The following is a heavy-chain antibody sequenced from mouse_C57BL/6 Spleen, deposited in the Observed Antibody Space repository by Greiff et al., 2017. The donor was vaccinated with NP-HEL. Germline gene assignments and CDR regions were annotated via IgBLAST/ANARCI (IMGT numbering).Heavy chain of an antibody. V-gene: IGHV1-69*01. CDR2: IDPSDSYT. J-gene: IGHJ2*01. D-gene: IGHD2-5*01. CDR3: ARGGYSNSPFDY. CDR1: GYTFTSYW. Sequence: VQLQQSGAELVMPGASVKLSCKASGYTFTSYWMHWVKQRPGQGLEWIGEIDPSDSYTNYNQKFKGKSTLTVDKSSSTAYMQLSSLTSEDSAVYYCARGGYSNSPFDYWGQGTTLTVSS.